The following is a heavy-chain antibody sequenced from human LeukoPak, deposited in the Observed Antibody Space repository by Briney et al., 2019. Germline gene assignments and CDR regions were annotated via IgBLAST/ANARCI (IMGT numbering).Heavy chain of an antibody. Sequence: PSGTLSLTCTVSGGSISSSSYYWGWIRQPPGKGLEWIGSIYYSGSTYYNPSLKSRVAISADMSKNQISLKLTSVTGADTAVYYCAGERGEEYSSGWYKTNYFYNWGQGIRVTVSS. D-gene: IGHD6-19*01. CDR2: IYYSGST. CDR1: GGSISSSSYY. CDR3: AGERGEEYSSGWYKTNYFYN. J-gene: IGHJ4*02. V-gene: IGHV4-39*07.